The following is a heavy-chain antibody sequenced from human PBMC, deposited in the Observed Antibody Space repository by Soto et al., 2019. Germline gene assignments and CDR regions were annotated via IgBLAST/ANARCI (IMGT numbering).Heavy chain of an antibody. D-gene: IGHD6-19*01. CDR2: IYYSGST. CDR3: ARLVREQWRAFDI. Sequence: ETLSLTCTVSGGSISSYHWSWIRQPPGKGLEWIGYIYYSGSTNYNPSLKSRFTISVNTSKNQFSLNLSSVTAADTAVYYCARLVREQWRAFDIWGQGTMVTVSS. V-gene: IGHV4-59*01. CDR1: GGSISSYH. J-gene: IGHJ3*02.